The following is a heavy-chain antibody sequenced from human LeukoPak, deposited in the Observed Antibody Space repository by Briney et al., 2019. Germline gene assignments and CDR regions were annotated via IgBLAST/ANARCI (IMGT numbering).Heavy chain of an antibody. V-gene: IGHV4-4*07. CDR1: GGSISNYY. CDR2: IYTSGST. J-gene: IGHJ3*02. CDR3: ARSRCSSISCASRGAFDI. D-gene: IGHD2-2*01. Sequence: SETLSLTCTVSGGSISNYYWSWIRQPAGKGLELIGRIYTSGSTNYNPSLKSRVTMSVDTSKNQFSLKLTSVTAADTAVYYCARSRCSSISCASRGAFDIWGQGTMVTVSS.